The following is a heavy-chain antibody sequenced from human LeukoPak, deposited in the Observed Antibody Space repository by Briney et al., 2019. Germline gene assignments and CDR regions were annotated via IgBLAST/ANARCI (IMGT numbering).Heavy chain of an antibody. V-gene: IGHV1-69*05. CDR3: ARAPTPTRGSSSGYYNWFDP. CDR1: GGTFSSYA. J-gene: IGHJ5*02. Sequence: VASVKVSCKASGGTFSSYAISWVRQAPGQGLEWMGGIIPIFGTANYAQKFQGRVTMTRDTSTSTVYMELSSLRSEDTAVYYCARAPTPTRGSSSGYYNWFDPWGQGTLVTVSS. D-gene: IGHD3-22*01. CDR2: IIPIFGTA.